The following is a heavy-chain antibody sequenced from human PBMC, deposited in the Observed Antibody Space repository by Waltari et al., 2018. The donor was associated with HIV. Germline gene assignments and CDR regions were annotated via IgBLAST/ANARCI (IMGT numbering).Heavy chain of an antibody. CDR3: ARDTTVVGTRYFDY. V-gene: IGHV3-53*01. CDR2: IHSSGGT. Sequence: EVQLVESGGGLIQPGGSLSISCAASGFTVSSVYMSWVGQAPGKGLEWVSVIHSSGGTNYADSVKGRFTISRDNSKNTLYLQMNSLGAEDTAVYYCARDTTVVGTRYFDYWGRGTLVTVSS. CDR1: GFTVSSVY. D-gene: IGHD6-13*01. J-gene: IGHJ4*02.